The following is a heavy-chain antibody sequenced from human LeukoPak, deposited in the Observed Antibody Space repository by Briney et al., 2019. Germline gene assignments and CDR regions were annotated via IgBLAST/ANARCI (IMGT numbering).Heavy chain of an antibody. CDR3: ARALGVLWDY. J-gene: IGHJ4*02. D-gene: IGHD1-26*01. Sequence: GGSLILFCVASRLTLRKKLMRELRPALGKGLVGVSVIYSGGSTYYADSVKGRFTISRDNSKNLLYLQMNSLRCEDTAVYYCARALGVLWDYWGQGTLVTVSS. CDR2: IYSGGST. CDR1: RLTLRKKL. V-gene: IGHV3-53*01.